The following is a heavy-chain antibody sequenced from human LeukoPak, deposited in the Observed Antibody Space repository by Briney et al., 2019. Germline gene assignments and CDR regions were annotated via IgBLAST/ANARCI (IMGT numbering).Heavy chain of an antibody. CDR2: INHSGST. J-gene: IGHJ3*02. CDR3: ARQGYDILTGYIDAFDI. D-gene: IGHD3-9*01. Sequence: SETLSLTCAVYGGSFSGHYWSWIRQPPGKGLEWIGEINHSGSTDYNPSLKSRVTISVDTSKNQFSLKLRSVTAADTAIYYCARQGYDILTGYIDAFDIWGQGTMVTVSS. CDR1: GGSFSGHY. V-gene: IGHV4-34*01.